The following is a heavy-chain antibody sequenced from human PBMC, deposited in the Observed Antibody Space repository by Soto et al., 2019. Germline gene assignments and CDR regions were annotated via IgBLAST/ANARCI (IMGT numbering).Heavy chain of an antibody. Sequence: SETLSLTCTVSGASISNSNYYWGWIRQPPGKGLEWIGSINYSDNNYYNPSLKSRVTISADTSKRQFSLRLTSVTVEDTAVYFCARHFGGFNWFDPWGQGTTVTVYS. J-gene: IGHJ5*02. CDR1: GASISNSNYY. CDR2: INYSDNN. D-gene: IGHD3-16*01. CDR3: ARHFGGFNWFDP. V-gene: IGHV4-39*01.